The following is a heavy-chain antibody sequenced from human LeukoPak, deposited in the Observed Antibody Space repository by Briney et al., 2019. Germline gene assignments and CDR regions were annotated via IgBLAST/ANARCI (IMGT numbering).Heavy chain of an antibody. CDR2: IYYSGST. V-gene: IGHV4-39*01. Sequence: SETLSLTCTVSGGSISSSSYYWGWIRQPPGKGLEWIGSIYYSGSTYYNPSLKSRVTISVDTSKNQFSLKLSSVTAADTAVYYCASFTIVVVPAAISRLDYWGQGTLVTVSS. CDR3: ASFTIVVVPAAISRLDY. D-gene: IGHD2-2*01. J-gene: IGHJ4*02. CDR1: GGSISSSSYY.